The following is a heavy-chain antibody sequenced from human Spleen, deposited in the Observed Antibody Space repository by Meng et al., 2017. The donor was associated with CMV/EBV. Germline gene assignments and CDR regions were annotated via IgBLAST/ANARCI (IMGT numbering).Heavy chain of an antibody. D-gene: IGHD4-17*01. CDR1: GYTFTGYY. V-gene: IGHV1-2*02. CDR3: VREDYGDYFFDT. CDR2: IIPNSGGA. J-gene: IGHJ4*02. Sequence: ASVKVSCKASGYTFTGYYMHWVRQTPGQGLEWMGWIIPNSGGANYALKFQGRVTMTRDTSISTAYMELNRLRAEDTAVYYCVREDYGDYFFDTWGQGTLVTVSS.